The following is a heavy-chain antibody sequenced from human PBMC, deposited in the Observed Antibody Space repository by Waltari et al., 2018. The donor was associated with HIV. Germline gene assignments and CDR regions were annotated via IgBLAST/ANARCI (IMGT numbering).Heavy chain of an antibody. CDR2: VFLSGST. CDR1: GGSTSSSHYY. V-gene: IGHV4-61*02. D-gene: IGHD2-21*01. J-gene: IGHJ2*01. Sequence: QVQLQESGPGLVKSSQTLSLTCTVSGGSTSSSHYYWSWIRRPAGKGLEWIGRVFLSGSTNYNPSLKSRISMSIDPSKNQFSLNLRSVTAEDTATYFCARRYCGRACNDFYYFDLWGRGTLVTVSS. CDR3: ARRYCGRACNDFYYFDL.